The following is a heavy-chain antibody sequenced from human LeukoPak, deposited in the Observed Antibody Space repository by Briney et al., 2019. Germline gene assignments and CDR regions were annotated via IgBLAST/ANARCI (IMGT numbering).Heavy chain of an antibody. D-gene: IGHD5-12*01. CDR2: IYHSGST. CDR1: GYSISSGYY. J-gene: IGHJ4*02. Sequence: PSQTLSLTCTVSGYSISSGYYWGWIRQPPGKGLEWIGSIYHSGSTYYNPSLKSRVTISVDTSKNQFSLKLSPVTAADTAVYYCARKYSGYRGKSPYDYWGQGTLVTVSS. CDR3: ARKYSGYRGKSPYDY. V-gene: IGHV4-38-2*02.